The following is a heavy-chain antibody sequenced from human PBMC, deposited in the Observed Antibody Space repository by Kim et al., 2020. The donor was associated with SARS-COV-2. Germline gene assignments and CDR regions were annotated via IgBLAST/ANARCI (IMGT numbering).Heavy chain of an antibody. CDR1: GGSISSGSYY. CDR2: IYTSGST. J-gene: IGHJ5*02. Sequence: SETLSLTCTVSGGSISSGSYYWSWIRQPAGKGLEWIGRIYTSGSTNYNPSLKSRVTISVDTSKNQFSLKLSSVTAADTAVYYCARDSSKYSSRRPPFDPWGQGTLVTVSS. CDR3: ARDSSKYSSRRPPFDP. D-gene: IGHD6-13*01. V-gene: IGHV4-61*02.